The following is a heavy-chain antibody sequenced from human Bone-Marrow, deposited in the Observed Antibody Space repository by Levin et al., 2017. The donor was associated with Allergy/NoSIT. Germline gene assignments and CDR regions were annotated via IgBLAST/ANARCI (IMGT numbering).Heavy chain of an antibody. Sequence: GASVKVSCKVYGSTLTDLSLHWVRQAPGQGLEWMGGFAPEDGETIYSQKFQGRVTMTEDTSRDTAYMELSSLTSDDTAVYYCATAGLVVVHTWLDPWGQGTLVTVSS. CDR1: GSTLTDLS. CDR3: ATAGLVVVHTWLDP. CDR2: FAPEDGET. V-gene: IGHV1-24*01. J-gene: IGHJ5*02. D-gene: IGHD2-15*01.